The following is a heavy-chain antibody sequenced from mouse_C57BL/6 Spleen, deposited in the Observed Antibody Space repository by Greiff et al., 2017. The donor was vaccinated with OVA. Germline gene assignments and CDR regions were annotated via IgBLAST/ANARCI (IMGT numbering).Heavy chain of an antibody. Sequence: VQLKQSGPELVKPGASVKISCKASGYTFTDYYMNWVKQSHGKSLEWIGDINPNNGGTSYNQKFKGKATLTVDKSSSTAYMELRSLTSEDSAVYYCAREGGYAMDYWGQGTSVTVSS. CDR3: AREGGYAMDY. V-gene: IGHV1-26*01. CDR2: INPNNGGT. J-gene: IGHJ4*01. CDR1: GYTFTDYY.